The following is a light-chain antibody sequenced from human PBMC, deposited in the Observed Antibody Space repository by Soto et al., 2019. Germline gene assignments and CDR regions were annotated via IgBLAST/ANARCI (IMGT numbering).Light chain of an antibody. V-gene: IGKV3-20*01. J-gene: IGKJ1*01. CDR2: GAS. CDR1: QSVSSSY. CDR3: QQYSSSPWT. Sequence: EIVLTQSPGTLSLSPGERATLSCRASQSVSSSYLAWYKQKSGQAPRLLIYGASSRATGIPRRFSGSWSGTDVTLTISRLEPEEFAVYYCQQYSSSPWTFGQGTKVEIK.